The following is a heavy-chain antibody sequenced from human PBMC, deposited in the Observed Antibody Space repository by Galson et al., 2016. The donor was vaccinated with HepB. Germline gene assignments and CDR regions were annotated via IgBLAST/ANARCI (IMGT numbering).Heavy chain of an antibody. J-gene: IGHJ6*02. CDR3: ARGYYDGSGYYSDYYFGMDV. CDR1: GGSIRSTNYY. CDR2: MYFSGNT. V-gene: IGHV4-39*01. D-gene: IGHD3-22*01. Sequence: SETLSLTCTVSGGSIRSTNYYWGWIRQPPGKGLEWIGSMYFSGNTYYNPSLKSRVTMSVDTSKNEFSLKLSSVTAADTAVYYCARGYYDGSGYYSDYYFGMDVWGQGTTVTVSS.